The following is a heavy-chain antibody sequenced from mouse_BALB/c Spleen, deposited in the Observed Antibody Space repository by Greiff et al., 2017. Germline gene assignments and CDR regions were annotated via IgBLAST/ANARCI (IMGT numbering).Heavy chain of an antibody. D-gene: IGHD2-14*01. CDR1: GFTFSSYA. V-gene: IGHV5-6-5*01. Sequence: EVQGVESGGGLVKPGGSLKLSCAASGFTFSSYAMSWVRQTPEKRLEWVASISSGGSTYYPDSVKGRFTISRDNARNILYLQMSSLRSEDTAMYYCARGRMGNRYPSWFAYWGQGTLVTVSA. J-gene: IGHJ3*01. CDR3: ARGRMGNRYPSWFAY. CDR2: ISSGGST.